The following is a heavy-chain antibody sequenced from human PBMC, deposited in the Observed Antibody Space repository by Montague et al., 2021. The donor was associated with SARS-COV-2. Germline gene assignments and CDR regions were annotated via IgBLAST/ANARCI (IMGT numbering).Heavy chain of an antibody. V-gene: IGHV4-38-2*02. Sequence: SETLSLTCTVSGYSISSGYYWGWIRKFPGKGLEWIGSIYHSGTTYYNPSLKSRVTISVDTSKNQFSLKMYSVTAADTAQFYCARDRTFRDGDLDAFEIWGQGRMVTVSS. D-gene: IGHD5-24*01. CDR1: GYSISSGYY. CDR2: IYHSGTT. J-gene: IGHJ3*02. CDR3: ARDRTFRDGDLDAFEI.